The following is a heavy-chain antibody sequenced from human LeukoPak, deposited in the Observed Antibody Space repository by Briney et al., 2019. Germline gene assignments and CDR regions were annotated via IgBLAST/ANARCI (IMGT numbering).Heavy chain of an antibody. CDR1: GGSISSSGSY. J-gene: IGHJ4*02. CDR3: ARSGEFRGVINY. D-gene: IGHD3-10*01. CDR2: IYYSGST. Sequence: SETLSPTCTVSGGSISSSGSYWGWIRQPPGKGLEWIGYIYYSGSTNYNPSLKSRVTISVDTSKNQFSLKLSSVTAADTAVYYCARSGEFRGVINYWGQGTLVTVSS. V-gene: IGHV4-61*05.